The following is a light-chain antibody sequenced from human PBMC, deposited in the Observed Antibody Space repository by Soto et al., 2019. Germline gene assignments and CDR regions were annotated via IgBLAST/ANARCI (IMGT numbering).Light chain of an antibody. V-gene: IGLV2-14*01. Sequence: QSALTQPASVSGAPGQSITISCTGTSSDVGGYNFVSWYQQHPGKAPKLMLYDVSNRPSGVSNRFSGSKAGNTASLTISGLQAEDEADYFCSSYTTSSLDVFGTGTQLTVL. CDR1: SSDVGGYNF. J-gene: IGLJ7*01. CDR3: SSYTTSSLDV. CDR2: DVS.